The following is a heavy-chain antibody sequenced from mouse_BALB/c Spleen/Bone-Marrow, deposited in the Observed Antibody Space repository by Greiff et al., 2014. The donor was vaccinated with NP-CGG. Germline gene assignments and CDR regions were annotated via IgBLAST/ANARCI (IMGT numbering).Heavy chain of an antibody. CDR3: ASRGDYSYAMDY. J-gene: IGHJ4*01. CDR2: IYPGDGDT. V-gene: IGHV1-80*01. Sequence: VKLMESGAELVRPGSSVKISCKSSGYSFSNYWMNWMKQRPGQGLEWIGQIYPGDGDTNYNGKFKGKATLTADKSSSTAYMQLNSLTSEDSAVYFCASRGDYSYAMDYWGQGTSVTVSS. CDR1: GYSFSNYW. D-gene: IGHD1-1*01.